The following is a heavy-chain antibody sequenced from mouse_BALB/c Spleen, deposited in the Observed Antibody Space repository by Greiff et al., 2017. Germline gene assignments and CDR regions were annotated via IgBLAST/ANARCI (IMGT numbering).Heavy chain of an antibody. CDR3: ARTPFQYYAMDY. J-gene: IGHJ4*01. CDR1: GYSITSGYY. CDR2: ISYDGSN. V-gene: IGHV3-6*02. Sequence: EVHLVESGPGLVKPSQSLSLTCSVTGYSITSGYYWNWIRQFPGNKLEWMGYISYDGSNNYNPSLKNRISITRDTSKNQFFLKLNSVTTEDTATYYCARTPFQYYAMDYWGQGTSVTVSS.